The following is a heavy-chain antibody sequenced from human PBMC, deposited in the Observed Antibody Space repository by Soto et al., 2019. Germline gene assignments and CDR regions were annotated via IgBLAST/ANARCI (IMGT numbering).Heavy chain of an antibody. CDR2: ISYDGSNK. Sequence: QVQLVESGGGVVQTGRSLRLSCAASGFTFSSYAMHWVRQAPGKGLEWVAVISYDGSNKYYADSVKGRFTISRDNSKNTLYLQINSLRAEDTAVYYCAREIAAAGTLDYWGQGTLVTVSS. V-gene: IGHV3-30-3*01. J-gene: IGHJ4*02. CDR3: AREIAAAGTLDY. D-gene: IGHD6-13*01. CDR1: GFTFSSYA.